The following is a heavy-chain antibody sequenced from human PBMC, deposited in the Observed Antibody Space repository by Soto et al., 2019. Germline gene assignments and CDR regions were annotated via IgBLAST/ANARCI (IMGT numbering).Heavy chain of an antibody. Sequence: EVQLLESGGGLVQPGGSLRLSCAASGFTFSSYAMSWVRQAPGKGLEWVSAISGSGGSTYYADSVKGRFTIARDNSKNALYLQMNSLRAEDTAVYYCAKGQYGDPAFDYWGQGTLVTVSS. D-gene: IGHD4-17*01. CDR2: ISGSGGST. CDR1: GFTFSSYA. CDR3: AKGQYGDPAFDY. J-gene: IGHJ4*02. V-gene: IGHV3-23*01.